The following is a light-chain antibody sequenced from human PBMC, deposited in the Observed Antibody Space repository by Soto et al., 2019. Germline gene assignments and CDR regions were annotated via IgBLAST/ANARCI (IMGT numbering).Light chain of an antibody. J-gene: IGLJ2*01. Sequence: QSALTQPASVSGSPGQSITISCTGSSNDVGGYNYVSWYQQHPGQAPKLIIYEVSDRPSGVSPRFSGSKSGNTASLTISGLQVEDEADYYCQSFDKYLSAVVFGGGTKVTVL. CDR3: QSFDKYLSAVV. V-gene: IGLV2-14*01. CDR1: SNDVGGYNY. CDR2: EVS.